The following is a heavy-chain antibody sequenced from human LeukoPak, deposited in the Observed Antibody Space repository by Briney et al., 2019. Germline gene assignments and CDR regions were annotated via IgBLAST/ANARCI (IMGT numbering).Heavy chain of an antibody. CDR3: ARRRYYDSTGYLD. D-gene: IGHD3-22*01. J-gene: IGHJ1*01. Sequence: WVRQPPGKGLEWIGDIYYRGSTYYNPSLKSRVSISIDTSNNQFSLTLNSVTAADTALYFCARRRYYDSTGYLDWGQGTLVTVSS. V-gene: IGHV4-39*01. CDR2: IYYRGST.